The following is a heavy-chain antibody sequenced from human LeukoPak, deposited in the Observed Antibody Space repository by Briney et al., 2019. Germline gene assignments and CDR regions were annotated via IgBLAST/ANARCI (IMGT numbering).Heavy chain of an antibody. V-gene: IGHV1-18*01. CDR3: ARDVYHDFWSGYYRDYYYYYGMDV. CDR2: ISAYNGNT. J-gene: IGHJ6*02. CDR1: GYTFNTYD. D-gene: IGHD3-3*01. Sequence: ASVKVSCKASGYTFNTYDINWVRQAPGQGLEWMGWISAYNGNTNYAQKLQGRVTMTTDTSTSTAYMELRSLRSDDTAVYYCARDVYHDFWSGYYRDYYYYYGMDVWGQGTTVTVSS.